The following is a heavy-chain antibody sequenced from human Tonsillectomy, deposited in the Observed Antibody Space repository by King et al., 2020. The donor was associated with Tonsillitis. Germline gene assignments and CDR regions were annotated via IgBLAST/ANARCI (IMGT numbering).Heavy chain of an antibody. CDR3: SRSPDTDAFDI. CDR1: GFTFADYA. CDR2: VRSEEYGGTT. V-gene: IGHV3-49*04. Sequence: VQLVESGGGLVQPGRSLRLSCTASGFTFADYAMSWVRQAPGKGLEWVGFVRSEEYGGTTDYAASVKGRFIISRDDSKSTAYLQMNSLKTEDTAVYYCSRSPDTDAFDIWGQGTMVTVSS. J-gene: IGHJ3*02.